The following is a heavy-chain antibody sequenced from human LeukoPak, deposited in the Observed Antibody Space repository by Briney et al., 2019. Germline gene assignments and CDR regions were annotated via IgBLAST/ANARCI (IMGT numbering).Heavy chain of an antibody. CDR3: ARDLGQYYDTSDNWFDP. V-gene: IGHV3-20*04. Sequence: RPGGSLRLSCAASGFSFDDYGMSWVRQAPGKGLEWVSNINWHGGNIHYADSVKGRFTISRDNAKNTLNLQMNSLRAEDTAVYYCARDLGQYYDTSDNWFDPWGQGTLVTVSS. CDR1: GFSFDDYG. CDR2: INWHGGNI. D-gene: IGHD3-22*01. J-gene: IGHJ5*02.